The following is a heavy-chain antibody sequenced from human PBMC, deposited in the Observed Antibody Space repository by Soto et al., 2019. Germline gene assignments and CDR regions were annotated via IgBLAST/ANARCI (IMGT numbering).Heavy chain of an antibody. Sequence: QVQLVQSGAEEKKSGASVKVSCKASGYTFTSYAMHWVRQAPGQRLEWMGWINGGNGNTKYSQKFQGRVTITRDTSASTAYMELSSLTSEDTAVYYCARADGPGFVGPWGQGTLVTVSS. CDR1: GYTFTSYA. J-gene: IGHJ5*02. V-gene: IGHV1-3*05. D-gene: IGHD2-2*01. CDR3: ARADGPGFVGP. CDR2: INGGNGNT.